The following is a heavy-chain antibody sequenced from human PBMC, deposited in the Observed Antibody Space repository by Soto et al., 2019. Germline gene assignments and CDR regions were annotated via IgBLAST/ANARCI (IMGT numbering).Heavy chain of an antibody. CDR2: ITAGNGNT. Sequence: QVQLVQSGAEAKKPGASLKVSCKASGYTFTSYAMHSVRQAPGQRLEWMGWITAGNGNTKYSPKFQGRVTITRDTSASTAYMELSSVRSEDTAVYYCAISPGGWLYYGDYWGQGTLVTVSS. J-gene: IGHJ4*02. D-gene: IGHD6-19*01. CDR1: GYTFTSYA. V-gene: IGHV1-3*01. CDR3: AISPGGWLYYGDY.